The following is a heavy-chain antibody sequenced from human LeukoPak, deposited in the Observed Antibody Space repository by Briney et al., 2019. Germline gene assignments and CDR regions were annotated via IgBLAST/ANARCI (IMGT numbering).Heavy chain of an antibody. CDR3: ARQYDFWSGLFDY. CDR2: IYPGDSDT. CDR1: GYSFTSYW. D-gene: IGHD3-3*01. Sequence: GESLKISCKGSGYSFTSYWIGWVRQMPGKGLGWMGIIYPGDSDTRYSPSFQGQVTISADKSISTAYLQWSSLKASDTAMYYCARQYDFWSGLFDYWGQGTLVTVSS. V-gene: IGHV5-51*01. J-gene: IGHJ4*02.